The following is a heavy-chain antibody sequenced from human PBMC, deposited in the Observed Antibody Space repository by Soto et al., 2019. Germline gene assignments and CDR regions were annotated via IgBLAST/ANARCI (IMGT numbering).Heavy chain of an antibody. Sequence: PGGSLRLSCTAAGLMFSGYGMHWVRKAPGKGLEWVAVIWYDGSKEYYAESVTGRFSISRDNSKNTVSLQMNSLVVEDTAMYYCVRHSDYDDYGGYYFDYWGPGPLVTVS. D-gene: IGHD4-17*01. J-gene: IGHJ4*02. V-gene: IGHV3-33*01. CDR3: VRHSDYDDYGGYYFDY. CDR2: IWYDGSKE. CDR1: GLMFSGYG.